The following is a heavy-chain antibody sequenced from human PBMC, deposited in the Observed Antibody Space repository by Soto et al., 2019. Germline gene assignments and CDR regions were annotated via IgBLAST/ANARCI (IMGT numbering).Heavy chain of an antibody. V-gene: IGHV3-23*01. CDR1: GFTFSDYA. CDR2: LSGTGGTT. CDR3: AKEIGEHLWLFDY. D-gene: IGHD5-18*01. Sequence: GGSLRLSCAASGFTFSDYAMSWVRQAPGKGLEWVSALSGTGGTTYYPDSVKGRFTISRDNSKNTLYLQMNSLRAEDTAVYYCAKEIGEHLWLFDYWGQGTLVTVSS. J-gene: IGHJ4*02.